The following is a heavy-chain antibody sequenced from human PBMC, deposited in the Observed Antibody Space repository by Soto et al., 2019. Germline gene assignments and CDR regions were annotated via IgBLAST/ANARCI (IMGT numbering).Heavy chain of an antibody. CDR3: AREEYYYGSGPFDP. CDR2: ISSSGSNT. J-gene: IGHJ5*02. CDR1: GFTLSDYY. V-gene: IGHV3-11*05. D-gene: IGHD3-10*01. Sequence: QVHLVESGGGLVKPGGSLRLSCAASGFTLSDYYMSWIRQAPGKGLEWVSYISSSGSNTNYADSVKGRFTISRDNAKNSLYLQMNSLRAEDTAVYYCAREEYYYGSGPFDPWGQGTLVTVSS.